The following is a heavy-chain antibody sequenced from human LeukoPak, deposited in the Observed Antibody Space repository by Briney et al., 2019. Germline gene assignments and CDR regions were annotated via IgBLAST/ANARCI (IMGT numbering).Heavy chain of an antibody. D-gene: IGHD3-10*01. CDR3: ALGGPPTMDV. J-gene: IGHJ6*03. V-gene: IGHV4-34*01. CDR1: GGSIRNYNNY. Sequence: PSETLSLTCIVSGGSIRNYNNYWSWIRQPPGKGLEWIGEINHSGSTNYNPSLKSRVTISVDTSKNQFSLKLSSVAAADTAVYYCALGGPPTMDVWGKGTTVTVSS. CDR2: INHSGST.